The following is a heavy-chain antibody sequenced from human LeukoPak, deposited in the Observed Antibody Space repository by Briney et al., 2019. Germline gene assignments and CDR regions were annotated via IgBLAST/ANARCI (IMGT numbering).Heavy chain of an antibody. CDR3: AKTRRGYYYDSSGYYSY. V-gene: IGHV3-23*01. CDR1: GFTFSSYP. CDR2: ISGSGGST. Sequence: GGSLRLPCAASGFTFSSYPMSWVRQAPGKGLEGVSAISGSGGSTYYADSVKGRFTISRDNSKNTLYLQMNSLRAKDTAVYYCAKTRRGYYYDSSGYYSYWGQGTLVTVSS. D-gene: IGHD3-22*01. J-gene: IGHJ4*02.